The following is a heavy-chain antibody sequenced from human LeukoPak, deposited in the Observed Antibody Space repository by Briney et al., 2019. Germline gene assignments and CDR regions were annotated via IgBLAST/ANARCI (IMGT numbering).Heavy chain of an antibody. CDR3: ARGLPPNYYYYMDV. CDR2: IYSGGGT. J-gene: IGHJ6*03. V-gene: IGHV3-66*01. CDR1: GFTFSSYA. Sequence: QPGGSLRLSCAASGFTFSSYAMSWVRQAPGKGLEWVSVIYSGGGTYYADSVKGRFAISRDNSKNTLYLQMNSLRAEDTAVYYCARGLPPNYYYYMDVWGEGTTVTISS.